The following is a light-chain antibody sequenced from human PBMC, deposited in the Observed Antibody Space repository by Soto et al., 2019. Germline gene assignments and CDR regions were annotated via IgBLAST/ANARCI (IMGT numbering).Light chain of an antibody. V-gene: IGKV1-33*01. J-gene: IGKJ4*02. Sequence: DIQRSQWPSSLSASVRDRVTITSQTSQDSSNYLTWYQQKPGKAPKLVIYDASNLETGGPSRFSGSGSGTDFTFTISSLQPEDIATYYCQQYGNSPRTFGEGTKVDIK. CDR2: DAS. CDR3: QQYGNSPRT. CDR1: QDSSNY.